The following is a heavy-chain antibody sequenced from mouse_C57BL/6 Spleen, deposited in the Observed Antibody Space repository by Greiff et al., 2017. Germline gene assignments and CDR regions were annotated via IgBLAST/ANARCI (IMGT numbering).Heavy chain of an antibody. J-gene: IGHJ2*01. CDR2: IDPSDSYT. V-gene: IGHV1-69*01. Sequence: QVQLQQSGAELVMPGASVKLSCKASGYTFTSYWMHWVKQRPGQGLEWIGEIDPSDSYTNYNQKFKGKSTLTVDKSSRTAYMQLSSLTSEDSAVYYCERSNYGSSYDYFDDWGQGTTLTVSS. D-gene: IGHD1-1*01. CDR1: GYTFTSYW. CDR3: ERSNYGSSYDYFDD.